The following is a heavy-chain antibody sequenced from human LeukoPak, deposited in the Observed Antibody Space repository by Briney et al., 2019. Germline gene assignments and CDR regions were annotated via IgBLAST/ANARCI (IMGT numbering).Heavy chain of an antibody. CDR2: ISHDGSNR. CDR1: GLTFSNYG. V-gene: IGHV3-30*18. CDR3: AKARTAFDFWSGYYDY. J-gene: IGHJ4*02. Sequence: GGSLRLSCATSGLTFSNYGMHWVRQAPGKGLEWVAGISHDGSNRNYGDSVKGRFTISRDISKNTLYLQMNSLRAEDTAVYYCAKARTAFDFWSGYYDYWGQGTLVTVAS. D-gene: IGHD3-3*01.